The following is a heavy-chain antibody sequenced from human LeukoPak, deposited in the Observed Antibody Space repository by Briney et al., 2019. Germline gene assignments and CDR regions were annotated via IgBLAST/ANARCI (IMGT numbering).Heavy chain of an antibody. CDR2: ISSSSSYI. D-gene: IGHD3-22*01. V-gene: IGHV3-21*01. CDR1: GFTFSSYS. J-gene: IGHJ4*02. CDR3: ARDTNPTYYYDSSGGDY. Sequence: GGSLRLSRAASGFTFSSYSMNWVRHAPGKGLEWVSSISSSSSYIYYADSVKGRLTISRDNAKNSLYLQMNSLRAEDTAVYYCARDTNPTYYYDSSGGDYWGQGTLVTVSS.